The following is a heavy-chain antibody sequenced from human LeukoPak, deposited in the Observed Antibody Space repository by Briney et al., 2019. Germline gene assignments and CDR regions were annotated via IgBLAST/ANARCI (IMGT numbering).Heavy chain of an antibody. J-gene: IGHJ3*02. CDR2: MNPNSGNT. V-gene: IGHV1-8*03. Sequence: ASVKVSCKASGYTFTSYYMHWVRQAPGQGLEWMGWMNPNSGNTGYAQKFQGRVTITRNTSISTAYMELSSLRSEDTAVYYCARNPIAAAGPDAFDIWGQGTMVTVSS. CDR1: GYTFTSYY. D-gene: IGHD6-13*01. CDR3: ARNPIAAAGPDAFDI.